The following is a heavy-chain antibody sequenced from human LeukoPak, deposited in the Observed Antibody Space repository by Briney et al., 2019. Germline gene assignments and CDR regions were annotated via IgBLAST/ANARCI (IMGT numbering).Heavy chain of an antibody. D-gene: IGHD6-19*01. J-gene: IGHJ4*02. CDR3: ASPGIAVAGPFDY. Sequence: GSLRLSCAASGFTVSTNYMSWVRQAPGKGLEWIGSIYYSGSTYYNPSLKSRVTISVDTSKNQFSLKLSSVTAADTAVYYCASPGIAVAGPFDYWGQGTLVTVSS. CDR1: GFTVSTNY. V-gene: IGHV4-59*05. CDR2: IYYSGST.